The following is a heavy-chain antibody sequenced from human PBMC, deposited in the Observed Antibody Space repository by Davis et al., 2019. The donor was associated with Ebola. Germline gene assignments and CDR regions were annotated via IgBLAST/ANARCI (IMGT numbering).Heavy chain of an antibody. Sequence: AASVKVSCKASGYTFTSYGINWVRQAPGQGLEWMGWINTNTGNPTYAQGFTGRFVFSLDTSVSTAYLQISSLKAEDTAVYYCARDRDSSGYSSSIDYWGQGTLVTVSS. V-gene: IGHV7-4-1*02. CDR2: INTNTGNP. CDR1: GYTFTSYG. CDR3: ARDRDSSGYSSSIDY. D-gene: IGHD3-22*01. J-gene: IGHJ4*02.